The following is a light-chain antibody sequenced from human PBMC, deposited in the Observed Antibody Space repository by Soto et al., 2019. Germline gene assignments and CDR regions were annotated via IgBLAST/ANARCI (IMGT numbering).Light chain of an antibody. CDR3: QQYFSSPQNT. CDR1: QSVLYSSNNKNY. Sequence: DIVMTQSPDSLAVSLGERATINCKSSQSVLYSSNNKNYLAWYQQKAGQSPKVLIYWASTRESGVPDRFSGSGSGTDFTLTISSLQAEDVAVYYCQQYFSSPQNTFGQATKLEIK. V-gene: IGKV4-1*01. J-gene: IGKJ2*01. CDR2: WAS.